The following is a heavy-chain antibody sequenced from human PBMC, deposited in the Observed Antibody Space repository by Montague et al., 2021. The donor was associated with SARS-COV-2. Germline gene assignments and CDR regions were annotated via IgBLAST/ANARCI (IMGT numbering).Heavy chain of an antibody. CDR3: ARDLKKDDHLVY. CDR1: GFTFSDFG. J-gene: IGHJ4*02. Sequence: SLRLSCAASGFTFSDFGMHWVRQPLGKGLEWVAFIWYDGTNNYXXXSXKGRFAISRDNSKNTLYLQMNSLRGEDTAVYYCARDLKKDDHLVYWGQGTLVTVSS. V-gene: IGHV3-33*01. CDR2: IWYDGTNN. D-gene: IGHD3-9*01.